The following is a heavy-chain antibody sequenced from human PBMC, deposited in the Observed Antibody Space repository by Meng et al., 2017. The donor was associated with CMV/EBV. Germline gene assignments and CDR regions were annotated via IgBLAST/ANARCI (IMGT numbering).Heavy chain of an antibody. D-gene: IGHD4-11*01. CDR1: GYSFTSYW. V-gene: IGHV5-51*01. CDR3: ARDSDYSNYNYYYGMDV. Sequence: KVSCKGSGYSFTSYWIGWVRQMPGKGLEWMGIIYPGDSDTRYSPSFQGQVTISADKSIITAYLQWSSLKASDTAMYYCARDSDYSNYNYYYGMDVLGQGTTVTVSS. J-gene: IGHJ6*02. CDR2: IYPGDSDT.